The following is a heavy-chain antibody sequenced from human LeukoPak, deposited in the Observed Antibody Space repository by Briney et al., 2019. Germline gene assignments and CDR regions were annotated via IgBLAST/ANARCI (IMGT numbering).Heavy chain of an antibody. CDR1: GFTFSSYA. CDR2: ISTSGGST. CDR3: AEDIHLRNQFDY. V-gene: IGHV3-23*01. D-gene: IGHD1-14*01. Sequence: GGSLRLSCAASGFTFSSYAMNWVRQAPGKGPEWVSAISTSGGSTYYADSVKGRFTISRDNSKNTLYLQMNSLRAEDTAVYYCAEDIHLRNQFDYWGQGTLVTVSS. J-gene: IGHJ4*01.